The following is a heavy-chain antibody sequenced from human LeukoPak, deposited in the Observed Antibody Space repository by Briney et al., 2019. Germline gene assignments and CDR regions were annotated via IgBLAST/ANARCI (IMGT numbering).Heavy chain of an antibody. V-gene: IGHV3-21*01. CDR1: GFTFSSYS. J-gene: IGHJ6*02. Sequence: PGGSLRLSRAASGFTFSSYSMNWVRQAPGKGLEWVSSISSSSSYIYYADSVKGRFTISRNNAKNSLYLQMNSLRAEDTAVYYCARDPWGNWNDGTYYYYYGMDVWGQGTTVTVSS. CDR3: ARDPWGNWNDGTYYYYYGMDV. CDR2: ISSSSSYI. D-gene: IGHD1-1*01.